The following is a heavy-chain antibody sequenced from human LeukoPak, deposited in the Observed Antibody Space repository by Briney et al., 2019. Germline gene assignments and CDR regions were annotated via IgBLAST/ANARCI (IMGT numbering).Heavy chain of an antibody. J-gene: IGHJ4*02. V-gene: IGHV3-21*01. CDR3: ARDLYGDYVTTTLGY. CDR1: GFTFSSYS. D-gene: IGHD4-17*01. Sequence: GGSLRLSCAASGFTFSSYSMNWVRQAPGKGLEWVSSISSSSSYIYYADSVKGRFTISRDNAKNSLYLQMNSLRAEDTAVYYCARDLYGDYVTTTLGYWGQGTLVTVSS. CDR2: ISSSSSYI.